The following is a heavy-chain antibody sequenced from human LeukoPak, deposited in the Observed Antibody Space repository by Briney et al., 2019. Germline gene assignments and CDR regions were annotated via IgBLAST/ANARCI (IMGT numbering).Heavy chain of an antibody. D-gene: IGHD3-22*01. CDR3: ARYVYYDSSGYWSAFDI. Sequence: ASVKVSCKASGYSFSIYGITWARQAPGQGLEYLGWISASDGTTNYAQKVQDRVTMTTDTSTSTAYMELSSLRSEDTAVYYCARYVYYDSSGYWSAFDIWGQGTMVTVSS. CDR2: ISASDGTT. V-gene: IGHV1-18*01. CDR1: GYSFSIYG. J-gene: IGHJ3*02.